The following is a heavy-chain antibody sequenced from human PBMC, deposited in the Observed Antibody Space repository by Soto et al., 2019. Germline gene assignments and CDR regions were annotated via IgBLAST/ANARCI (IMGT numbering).Heavy chain of an antibody. Sequence: SQTLSLTCAISGDSVSSNSAAWNRIRQSPSRGLEWLGRTYYRSKWYNDYAVSVKSRITINPDTSKNQFSLQLNSVTPEDTAVYYCARAGYQLLSTDWFDPWGQGTLVTVSS. V-gene: IGHV6-1*01. CDR3: ARAGYQLLSTDWFDP. CDR2: TYYRSKWYN. J-gene: IGHJ5*02. D-gene: IGHD2-2*01. CDR1: GDSVSSNSAA.